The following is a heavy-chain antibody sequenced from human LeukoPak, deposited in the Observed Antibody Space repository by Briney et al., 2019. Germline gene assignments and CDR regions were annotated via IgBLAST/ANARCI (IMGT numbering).Heavy chain of an antibody. Sequence: ASVKVSCKTSGYTFTIHYMHWARQAPGQGLEWMGIINPSDVSTTYAQKFQGRVTMTRDTSTSTLYMELSSLRSEDTAVYYCARSLDGGSYIVDYWGQGTLVTVSS. CDR3: ARSLDGGSYIVDY. D-gene: IGHD1-26*01. CDR2: INPSDVST. V-gene: IGHV1-46*01. CDR1: GYTFTIHY. J-gene: IGHJ4*02.